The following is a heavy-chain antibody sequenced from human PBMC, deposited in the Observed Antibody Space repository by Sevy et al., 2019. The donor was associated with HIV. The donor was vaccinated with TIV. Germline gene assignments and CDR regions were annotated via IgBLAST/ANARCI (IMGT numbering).Heavy chain of an antibody. D-gene: IGHD1-1*01. CDR2: IGADGAT. CDR3: AREAQTGYFWYSDL. Sequence: GGSLRLSCAASGFTFSNHGMHWVRQVAGQGLEWVSAIGADGATYYPDSMKGRFTISRENAKNSLYLQMNSLTDGDTAVYYCAREAQTGYFWYSDLWGRGTLVTVSS. CDR1: GFTFSNHG. J-gene: IGHJ2*01. V-gene: IGHV3-13*01.